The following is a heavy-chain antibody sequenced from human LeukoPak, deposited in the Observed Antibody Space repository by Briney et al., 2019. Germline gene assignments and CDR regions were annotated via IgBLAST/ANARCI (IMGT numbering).Heavy chain of an antibody. Sequence: SETLSLTCTVSGGSISSSSYYWGWIRQPPGKGLEWIGSIYYSGSTYYNPSLKSRVTISVDTSKNQSSLKLSSVTAADTAVYYCATSKPSYGSGSYYGYWGQGTLVTVSS. CDR2: IYYSGST. V-gene: IGHV4-39*07. J-gene: IGHJ4*02. CDR3: ATSKPSYGSGSYYGY. CDR1: GGSISSSSYY. D-gene: IGHD3-10*01.